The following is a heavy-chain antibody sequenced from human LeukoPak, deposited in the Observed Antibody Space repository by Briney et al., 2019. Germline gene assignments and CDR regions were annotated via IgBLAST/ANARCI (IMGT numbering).Heavy chain of an antibody. Sequence: GGSLRLSCAASGFTVSSNYMSWVRQGPGKGLEWVALIYNDGGTHYTDSVKGRFTISRDNAKNSLYLQMNSLRAEDTAFYYCARDLRTGYTYGYPLDYWGQGTLLTVSS. J-gene: IGHJ4*02. V-gene: IGHV3-53*01. D-gene: IGHD5-18*01. CDR1: GFTVSSNY. CDR2: IYNDGGT. CDR3: ARDLRTGYTYGYPLDY.